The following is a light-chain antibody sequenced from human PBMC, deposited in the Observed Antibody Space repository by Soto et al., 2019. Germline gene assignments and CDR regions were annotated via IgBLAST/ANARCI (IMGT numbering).Light chain of an antibody. J-gene: IGKJ5*01. V-gene: IGKV3-15*01. CDR1: QSVRSN. Sequence: EIVMTQSPATLSVSPGERFTLSCRASQSVRSNLAWYQQKPGQAPRLLXYGASTRATGLPARFSGSGSGTDFTLTISSLQYEDFAVYYCQQYNTWPPITFGQGTRLEIK. CDR3: QQYNTWPPIT. CDR2: GAS.